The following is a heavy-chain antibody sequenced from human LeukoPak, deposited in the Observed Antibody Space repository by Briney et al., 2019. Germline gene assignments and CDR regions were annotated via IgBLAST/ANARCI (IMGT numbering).Heavy chain of an antibody. CDR2: INPSGGST. D-gene: IGHD6-13*01. CDR1: GYTFTSYY. J-gene: IGHJ6*02. Sequence: ASVKVSCKASGYTFTSYYMHWVRQAPGQGLEWMGIINPSGGSTSYAQKFQGRVTMTRDTSTSTVYMELSSLRSEDTAVYYCARDRGLAAPTLYYYYGMDAWGQGTTVTVSS. V-gene: IGHV1-46*01. CDR3: ARDRGLAAPTLYYYYGMDA.